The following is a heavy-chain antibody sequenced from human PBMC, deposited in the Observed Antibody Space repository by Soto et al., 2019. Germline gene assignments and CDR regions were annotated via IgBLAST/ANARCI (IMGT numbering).Heavy chain of an antibody. CDR3: ARDGSMVRERWFDP. Sequence: EVQLVESGGGVVQPGGSLRLSCAASGFTFIGYWMHWVRQGPGKGLVWVARINIDGIDTTYADSVKGRFTISRDNTKNMVYLEMNSLRADDTAVYYCARDGSMVRERWFDPWGQGTLVTVSS. V-gene: IGHV3-74*03. CDR1: GFTFIGYW. D-gene: IGHD3-10*01. J-gene: IGHJ5*02. CDR2: INIDGIDT.